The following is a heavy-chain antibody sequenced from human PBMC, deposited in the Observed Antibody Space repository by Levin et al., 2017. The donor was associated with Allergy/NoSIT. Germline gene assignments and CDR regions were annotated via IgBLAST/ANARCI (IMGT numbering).Heavy chain of an antibody. D-gene: IGHD4-17*01. J-gene: IGHJ4*02. CDR1: GGTFSSYA. Sequence: SVKVSCKASGGTFSSYAISWVRQAPGQGLEWMGGIIPIFGTANYAQKFQGRVTITADESTSTAYMELSSLRSEDTAVYYCAREPDYGDYVGQYYFDYWGQGTLVTVSS. CDR3: AREPDYGDYVGQYYFDY. CDR2: IIPIFGTA. V-gene: IGHV1-69*13.